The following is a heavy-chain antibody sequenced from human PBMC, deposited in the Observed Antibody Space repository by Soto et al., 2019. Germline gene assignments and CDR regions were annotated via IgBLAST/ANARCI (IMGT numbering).Heavy chain of an antibody. V-gene: IGHV3-23*01. J-gene: IGHJ4*02. CDR3: ARDVGGFNAMFDY. D-gene: IGHD5-12*01. Sequence: PGGSLRLSCAASRFIFRDYAMSWVRQTPGKGLERVSTISTGSVNTHYADSIEGRFTISRDDSKNTLYLQMNSLRAEDTALYYCARDVGGFNAMFDYWGQGTQVTVSS. CDR1: RFIFRDYA. CDR2: ISTGSVNT.